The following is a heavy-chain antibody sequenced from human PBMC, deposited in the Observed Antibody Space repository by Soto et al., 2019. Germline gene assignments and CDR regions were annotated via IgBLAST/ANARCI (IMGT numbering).Heavy chain of an antibody. J-gene: IGHJ6*02. CDR2: INHSGST. V-gene: IGHV4-34*01. Sequence: PSGNLSLTCAVYGGSFCGYYWSWIRQPPGKGLEWSGEINHSGSTNYNPSLKSRVTISVDKYKKQLSLEWSSLSAADTAISYNARRGAYYDILTGPYYYDHGMDVWGQGTTVTVSS. D-gene: IGHD3-9*01. CDR3: ARRGAYYDILTGPYYYDHGMDV. CDR1: GGSFCGYY.